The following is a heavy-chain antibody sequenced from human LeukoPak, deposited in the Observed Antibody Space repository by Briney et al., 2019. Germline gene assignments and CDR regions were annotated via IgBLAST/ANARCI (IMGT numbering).Heavy chain of an antibody. D-gene: IGHD3-3*01. CDR3: ARAPSYDFWSGYLNYFDY. CDR1: GGSISSYY. CDR2: IYYSGST. V-gene: IGHV4-59*01. Sequence: SQTLSLTCTVPGGSISSYYWSWLRQPPGKGLEWLGDIYYSGSTNYNPSLKSRVTISVDTSKNQFSLKLSSVTAADTAVYYCARAPSYDFWSGYLNYFDYWGQGTLVTVSS. J-gene: IGHJ4*02.